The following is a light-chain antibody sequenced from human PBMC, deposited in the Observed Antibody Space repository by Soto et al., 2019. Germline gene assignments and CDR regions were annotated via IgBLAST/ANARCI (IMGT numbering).Light chain of an antibody. J-gene: IGLJ3*02. CDR1: SSNIGAGYD. CDR3: QSYDSSLSGSV. V-gene: IGLV1-40*01. Sequence: QLVLTQPPSVSGAPGQRVTISCTGSSSNIGAGYDVHWYQQLPGTAPKLLIYGNSNRPSRVPDRFSGSKSGTSASLAITGLQAEDEADYYCQSYDSSLSGSVFGGGTKVTVL. CDR2: GNS.